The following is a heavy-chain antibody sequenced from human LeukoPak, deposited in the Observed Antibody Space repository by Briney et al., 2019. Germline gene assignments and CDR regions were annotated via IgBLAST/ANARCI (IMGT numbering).Heavy chain of an antibody. J-gene: IGHJ4*02. V-gene: IGHV4-59*09. CDR3: ARGLLDYGDYLDY. CDR2: IYYSGST. Sequence: WYIYYSGSTNYNPSLKSLVTISVDTSKNQFSLKLSSVTAADTAVYYCARGLLDYGDYLDYWGQGTLVTVSS. D-gene: IGHD4-17*01.